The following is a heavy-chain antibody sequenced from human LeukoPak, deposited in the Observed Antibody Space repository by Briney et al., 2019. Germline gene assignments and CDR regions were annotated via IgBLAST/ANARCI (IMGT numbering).Heavy chain of an antibody. CDR2: INPNSGDT. J-gene: IGHJ3*02. D-gene: IGHD3-22*01. Sequence: ASVKVSCKASGYTFTGYYIHWVRQAPGQGLEWMAWINPNSGDTNYAQKFQGRVTMTRDTSISTAYMELSRLRSDDTAVYYCATEDYYDSRADAFDIWGQGTMVTVSS. CDR3: ATEDYYDSRADAFDI. V-gene: IGHV1-2*02. CDR1: GYTFTGYY.